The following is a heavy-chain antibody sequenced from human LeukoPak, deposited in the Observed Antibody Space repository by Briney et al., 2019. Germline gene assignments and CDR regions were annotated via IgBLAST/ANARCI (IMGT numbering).Heavy chain of an antibody. CDR2: INPNSGGT. J-gene: IGHJ4*02. CDR3: ARDLNSAYGGYFDY. D-gene: IGHD3-22*01. Sequence: GASVKVSCKASGYTFTGYYTHWVRQAPGQGLEWMGWINPNSGGTNYAQKFQGRVTMTRDTSISTAYMELSRLRSDDTAVYYCARDLNSAYGGYFDYWGQGTLVTVSS. CDR1: GYTFTGYY. V-gene: IGHV1-2*02.